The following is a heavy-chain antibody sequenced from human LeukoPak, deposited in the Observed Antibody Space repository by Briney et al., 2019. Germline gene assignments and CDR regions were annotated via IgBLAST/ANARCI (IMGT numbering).Heavy chain of an antibody. CDR1: GDSVSSNSAA. J-gene: IGHJ6*04. CDR2: TYYRSKWYN. Sequence: SQTLSLTCAISGDSVSSNSAAWNWIRQSPSRGLEWLGRTYYRSKWYNDYAVSVKSRITINPDTSKNQFSLQLNSVTPEDTAVCYCARGGNIVVVPAAMGQRYYYYGMDVWGKGTTVTVSS. D-gene: IGHD2-2*01. CDR3: ARGGNIVVVPAAMGQRYYYYGMDV. V-gene: IGHV6-1*01.